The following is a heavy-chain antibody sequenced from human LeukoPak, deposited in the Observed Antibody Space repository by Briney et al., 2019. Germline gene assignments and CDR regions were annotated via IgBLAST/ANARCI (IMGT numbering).Heavy chain of an antibody. J-gene: IGHJ4*02. V-gene: IGHV4-59*01. Sequence: TSETLSLTCTVSGGSISSYYWSWIRQPPGKGLEWIGYIYYSGSTNYNPSLKSRVTISVDTSKNQFSLKLSSVTAADTAVYYCAREGAYLAMDYWGQGTLVTVSS. CDR3: AREGAYLAMDY. CDR2: IYYSGST. CDR1: GGSISSYY.